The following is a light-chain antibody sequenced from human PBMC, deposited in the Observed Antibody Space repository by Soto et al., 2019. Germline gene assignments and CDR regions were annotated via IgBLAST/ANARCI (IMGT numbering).Light chain of an antibody. CDR3: CSYAGSYTWV. Sequence: QSALTQPRSVSASPGQSVTISCTGTSSDVGGYDSVSWYQHHPGKAPKLILYAVMTRPSGVPDRFSGSKSGNTASLTISGLQAEDEADYYCCSYAGSYTWVFGTGTKLTVL. CDR2: AVM. J-gene: IGLJ1*01. CDR1: SSDVGGYDS. V-gene: IGLV2-11*01.